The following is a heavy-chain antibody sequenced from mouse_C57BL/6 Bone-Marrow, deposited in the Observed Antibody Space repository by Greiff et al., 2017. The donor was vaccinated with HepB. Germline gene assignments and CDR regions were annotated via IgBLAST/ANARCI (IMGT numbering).Heavy chain of an antibody. CDR3: TRGGYGNSAWFAY. CDR1: GFTFSSYA. J-gene: IGHJ1*03. Sequence: EVKLMESGEGLVKPGGSLKLSCAASGFTFSSYAMSWVRQTPEKRLEWVAYISSGGDYIYYADTVKGRFTISRDNARNTLYLQRSSLKSEDTAMYYCTRGGYGNSAWFAYWGTGTTVTVSS. V-gene: IGHV5-9-1*02. CDR2: ISSGGDYI. D-gene: IGHD2-10*02.